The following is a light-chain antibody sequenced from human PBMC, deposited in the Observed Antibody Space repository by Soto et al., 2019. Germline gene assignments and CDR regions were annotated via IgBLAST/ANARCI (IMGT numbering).Light chain of an antibody. Sequence: IVVTKSLGTLSLSTGERATLSCRASQSVSSSYLAWYQQKPGQAPRLLIYGASSRATGIPDRFSGSGSGTDFTLTISRLEPEDFAVYYCPQYGSSPRTFGQRTKVDIK. CDR2: GAS. CDR1: QSVSSSY. J-gene: IGKJ1*01. V-gene: IGKV3-20*01. CDR3: PQYGSSPRT.